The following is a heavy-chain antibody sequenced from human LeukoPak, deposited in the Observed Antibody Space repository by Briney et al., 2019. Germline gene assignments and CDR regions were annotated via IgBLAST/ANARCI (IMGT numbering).Heavy chain of an antibody. V-gene: IGHV3-48*03. CDR1: GFIFSSYQ. D-gene: IGHD1-1*01. Sequence: GGSLRLSCAASGFIFSSYQMNWVRQAPGKGLEWIAYISSGGGTIYYADSVKGRFTISRDNTKNSVSLQMNSQSAEDTAVYYCATGAAGTRFLDSLEIWGQGTMVTVSS. J-gene: IGHJ3*02. CDR2: ISSGGGTI. CDR3: ATGAAGTRFLDSLEI.